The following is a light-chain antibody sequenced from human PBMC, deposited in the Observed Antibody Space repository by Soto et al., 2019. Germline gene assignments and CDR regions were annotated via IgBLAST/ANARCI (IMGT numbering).Light chain of an antibody. CDR3: QQHNNWPPWT. CDR1: RSVSSN. J-gene: IGKJ1*01. V-gene: IGKV3-15*01. CDR2: GAS. Sequence: EIVLTQSPGTLSLSPGERATLSCRASRSVSSNYLAWYQQKPGQPPRLLIYGASTRAAGVPARFSGSGYGRQFSLTISSLQSEDFAIYHCQQHNNWPPWTFGQGTKVEV.